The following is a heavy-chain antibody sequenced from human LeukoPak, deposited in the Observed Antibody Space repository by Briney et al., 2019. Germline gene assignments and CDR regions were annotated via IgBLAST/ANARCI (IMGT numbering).Heavy chain of an antibody. D-gene: IGHD6-19*01. CDR2: IDTNTGSP. V-gene: IGHV7-4-1*02. J-gene: IGHJ6*02. CDR1: GYTFTTYP. Sequence: ASVKVSCKASGYTFTTYPINWVRQAPGQGLEWMGWIDTNTGSPTYAQGFAGRFVFSLDTSVSTAYLQISSLKAEDTVVYYCARSPPSVSGTNYYGMDVWGQGTTVTVSS. CDR3: ARSPPSVSGTNYYGMDV.